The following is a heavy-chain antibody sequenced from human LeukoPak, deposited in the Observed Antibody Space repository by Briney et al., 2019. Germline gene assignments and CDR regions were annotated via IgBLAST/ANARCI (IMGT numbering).Heavy chain of an antibody. CDR1: GGTFSSYA. CDR3: ARDCSSTSCYNY. J-gene: IGHJ4*02. D-gene: IGHD2-2*02. V-gene: IGHV1-69*01. Sequence: GASVKVSCKASGGTFSSYAISWVRQAPGQGLEWMGGIIPIFGTANYAQKFQGRVTITADESTSTAYMELSGLRSEDTAVYYCARDCSSTSCYNYWGQGTLVTVSS. CDR2: IIPIFGTA.